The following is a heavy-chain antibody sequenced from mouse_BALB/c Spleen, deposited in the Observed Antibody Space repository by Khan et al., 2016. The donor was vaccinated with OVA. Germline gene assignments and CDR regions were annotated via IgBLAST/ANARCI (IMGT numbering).Heavy chain of an antibody. CDR2: INTYIGEP. J-gene: IGHJ3*01. CDR3: ARSNGNYWFAY. V-gene: IGHV9-3-1*01. Sequence: QIQLVQSGPELKKPGETVKISCKASGYTFTNYGMNWVKQAPGQGLKWMGWINTYIGEPTYADDFKGRFAFSLETSASTAYLQINNLKNEDTATYFYARSNGNYWFAYWGQGTLVTVS. CDR1: GYTFTNYG. D-gene: IGHD2-1*01.